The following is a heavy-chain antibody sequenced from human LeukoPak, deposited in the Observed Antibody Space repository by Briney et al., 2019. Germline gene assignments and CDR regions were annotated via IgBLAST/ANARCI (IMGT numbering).Heavy chain of an antibody. D-gene: IGHD6-6*01. CDR2: ISSSGSYI. CDR1: GFTFSSYS. V-gene: IGHV3-21*01. CDR3: ARDQQFYSSSGFDY. J-gene: IGHJ4*02. Sequence: GGSLRLSCAAFGFTFSSYSMNWVRQAPGKGLEWVSSISSSGSYIYYADSVKGRFTISRDNAKNSLYLQMNSLRAEDTAVYYCARDQQFYSSSGFDYWGQGTLVTVSS.